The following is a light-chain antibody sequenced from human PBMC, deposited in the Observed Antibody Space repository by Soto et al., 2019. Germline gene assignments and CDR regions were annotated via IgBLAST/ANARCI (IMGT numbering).Light chain of an antibody. J-gene: IGKJ5*01. CDR3: QQRNYWPIT. CDR1: QSISSY. CDR2: DAS. Sequence: EIVLTQSPATLSLSPGERATLSCRASQSISSYLAWYQHKPGQAPRLLIYDASNRATAIPARFSGSGSGTDFTLTISSLDPEYFAVYYCQQRNYWPITFGQGTRLEIK. V-gene: IGKV3-11*01.